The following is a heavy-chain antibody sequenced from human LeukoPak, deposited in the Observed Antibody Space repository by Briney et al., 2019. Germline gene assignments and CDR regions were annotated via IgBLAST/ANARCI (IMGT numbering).Heavy chain of an antibody. CDR1: GGSFSGYY. Sequence: SETLSLTCAVYGGSFSGYYWSWIRQPPGKGLEWIGEINHSGSTNYNPPLKSRVTISVDTSKNQFSLKLSSVTAADTAVYYCARGPPPPRTQNAAFDYWGQGTLVTVSS. J-gene: IGHJ4*02. CDR2: INHSGST. V-gene: IGHV4-34*01. D-gene: IGHD1-1*01. CDR3: ARGPPPPRTQNAAFDY.